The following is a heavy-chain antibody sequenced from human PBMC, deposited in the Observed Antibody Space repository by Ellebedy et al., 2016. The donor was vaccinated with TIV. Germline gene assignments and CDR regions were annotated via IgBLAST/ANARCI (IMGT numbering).Heavy chain of an antibody. V-gene: IGHV4-34*01. CDR1: GGSFSGYY. Sequence: SETLSLXXAVYGGSFSGYYWSWIRQPPGKGLEWIGEINHSGSTNYNPSLKSRVTISVDTSKNQFSLKLSSVTAADTAVYYCARSYGSGWYLYWGQGTLVTVSS. CDR2: INHSGST. CDR3: ARSYGSGWYLY. D-gene: IGHD6-19*01. J-gene: IGHJ4*02.